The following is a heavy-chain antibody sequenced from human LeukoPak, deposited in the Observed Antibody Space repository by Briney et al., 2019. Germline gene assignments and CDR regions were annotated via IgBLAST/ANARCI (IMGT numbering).Heavy chain of an antibody. V-gene: IGHV4-39*07. CDR3: ARDIVGATLKSY. D-gene: IGHD1-26*01. J-gene: IGHJ4*02. CDR2: IYYSGST. CDR1: GGSISSSSYY. Sequence: SETLSLTCTVSGGSISSSSYYWGWIRQPPGKGLEWIGSIYYSGSTYYNPSLKSRFTISVDTSKNQFSLKLSSVTAADTAVYYCARDIVGATLKSYWGQGTLVTVSS.